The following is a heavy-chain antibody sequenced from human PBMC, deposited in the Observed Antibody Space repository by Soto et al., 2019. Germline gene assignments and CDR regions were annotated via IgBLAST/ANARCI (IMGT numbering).Heavy chain of an antibody. CDR1: GGPFSRYY. Sequence: KAAETLSLTCAVHGGPFSRYYWTWIRQSPGKGLEWIGEMHQSGNANYNPSLKSRVSISVDTSKNQFSLTLTSVTAVDTATYYCAGDNVVVNPIRYYHYGMDVWGQGPTVTVSS. J-gene: IGHJ6*02. CDR3: AGDNVVVNPIRYYHYGMDV. D-gene: IGHD2-21*01. V-gene: IGHV4-34*01. CDR2: MHQSGNA.